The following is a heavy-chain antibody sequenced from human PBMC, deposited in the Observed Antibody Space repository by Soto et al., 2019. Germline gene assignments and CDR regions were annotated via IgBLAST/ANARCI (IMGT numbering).Heavy chain of an antibody. CDR3: AKDSYYHDTSGYYIFDY. Sequence: GGSLRLSCAASGFTFDDYGMSWVRQAPGKGLEWVSGLNWNGDSTGYADSVKGRFTISRDNAKNTLYLQMNSLRAEDTAVYYCAKDSYYHDTSGYYIFDYWGQGTLVPVSS. CDR2: LNWNGDST. D-gene: IGHD3-22*01. J-gene: IGHJ4*02. CDR1: GFTFDDYG. V-gene: IGHV3-20*04.